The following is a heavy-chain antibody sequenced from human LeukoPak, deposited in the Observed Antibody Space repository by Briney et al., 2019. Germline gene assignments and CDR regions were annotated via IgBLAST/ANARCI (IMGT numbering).Heavy chain of an antibody. CDR2: IYYSGST. V-gene: IGHV4-59*01. CDR1: GGSINTYY. Sequence: KTSETLSLTCTVSGGSINTYYWSWIRQPPGKGLEWIGYIYYSGSTNYNPSLKSRVTISVDTSKNQFSLKLSSVTAADTAVYYCARNRDGYNSFDYWGQGTLVTVSS. J-gene: IGHJ4*02. CDR3: ARNRDGYNSFDY. D-gene: IGHD5-24*01.